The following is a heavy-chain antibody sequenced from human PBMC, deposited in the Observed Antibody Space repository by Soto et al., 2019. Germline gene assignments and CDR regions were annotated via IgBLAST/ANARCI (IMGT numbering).Heavy chain of an antibody. D-gene: IGHD3-22*01. Sequence: GGSLRLSCAASGFTFSSYAMSWVRQAPGKGLEWVSAISGSGGSTYYADSVKGRFTISRDSSKNTLYLQMNSLRAEDTAVYYCARRGFYYYDSSGYDPWGQGTLVTVSS. CDR3: ARRGFYYYDSSGYDP. J-gene: IGHJ4*02. CDR1: GFTFSSYA. V-gene: IGHV3-23*01. CDR2: ISGSGGST.